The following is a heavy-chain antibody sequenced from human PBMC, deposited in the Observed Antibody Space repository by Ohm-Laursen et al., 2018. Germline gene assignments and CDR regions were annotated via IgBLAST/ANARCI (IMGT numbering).Heavy chain of an antibody. CDR2: IYYSGST. V-gene: IGHV4-59*08. CDR3: ARTRYYDSSGYSVVLFDY. Sequence: SDTLSLTCAVSGGSISSYYWSWIRQPPGKGLEWIGYIYYSGSTNYNPSLKSRVTISVDTSKNQFSLKLSSVTAADTAVYYCARTRYYDSSGYSVVLFDYWGQGTLVTVSS. CDR1: GGSISSYY. J-gene: IGHJ4*02. D-gene: IGHD3-22*01.